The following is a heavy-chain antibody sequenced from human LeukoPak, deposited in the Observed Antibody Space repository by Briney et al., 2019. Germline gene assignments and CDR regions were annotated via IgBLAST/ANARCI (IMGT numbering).Heavy chain of an antibody. CDR2: IRYDGSNK. CDR1: GFTFSSYG. V-gene: IGHV3-30*02. J-gene: IGHJ3*02. Sequence: GGSLRFSCAASGFTFSSYGMHWVRQAPGKGLEWVAFIRYDGSNKYYADSVKGRFTVSRDNSKNTLFLQMNSLRAEDTAVYYCAKAQYYYDSSGSHAFDIWGQGTTVTVSS. CDR3: AKAQYYYDSSGSHAFDI. D-gene: IGHD3-22*01.